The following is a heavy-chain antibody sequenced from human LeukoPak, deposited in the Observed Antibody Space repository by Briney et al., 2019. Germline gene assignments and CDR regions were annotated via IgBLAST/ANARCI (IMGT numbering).Heavy chain of an antibody. CDR3: ARDPGEMTTVTTYFDY. CDR2: INPSGGST. J-gene: IGHJ4*02. CDR1: GGTFSSYA. D-gene: IGHD4-11*01. V-gene: IGHV1-46*01. Sequence: GSSVKVSCKASGGTFSSYAISWVRQAPGQGLEWMGIINPSGGSTTYAQKFQGRVTMTRDTSTSTVYMELSSLRSEDTAVYYCARDPGEMTTVTTYFDYWGQGTLVTVSS.